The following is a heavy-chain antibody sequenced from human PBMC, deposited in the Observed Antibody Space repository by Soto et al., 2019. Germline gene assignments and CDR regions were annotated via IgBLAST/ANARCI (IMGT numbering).Heavy chain of an antibody. Sequence: XSVKFSCKASGYTFTDYGISWVRQAPGQGLEWMGWISAYNGNTNYAQKLQGRVTMTTDTSTSTAYMELRSLRSDDTAVYYCAREAPGGYCSSTSCYTDFYYYYGMDAWGQGSTVTVSS. CDR3: AREAPGGYCSSTSCYTDFYYYYGMDA. D-gene: IGHD2-2*02. CDR2: ISAYNGNT. V-gene: IGHV1-18*01. J-gene: IGHJ6*02. CDR1: GYTFTDYG.